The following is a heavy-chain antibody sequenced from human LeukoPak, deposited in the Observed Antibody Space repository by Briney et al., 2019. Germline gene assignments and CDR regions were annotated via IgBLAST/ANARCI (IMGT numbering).Heavy chain of an antibody. V-gene: IGHV4-39*01. D-gene: IGHD3-22*01. Sequence: PSETLSLTCAVYGGSFSGYYWGWIRQPPGKGLEWIGSIYYSGGTYYNPSLKSRVTISVDTSKNQFSLKLSSVTAADTAVYYCARLGRAYYYDSSGYYYFDYWGQGTLVTVSS. CDR2: IYYSGGT. CDR3: ARLGRAYYYDSSGYYYFDY. CDR1: GGSFSGYY. J-gene: IGHJ4*02.